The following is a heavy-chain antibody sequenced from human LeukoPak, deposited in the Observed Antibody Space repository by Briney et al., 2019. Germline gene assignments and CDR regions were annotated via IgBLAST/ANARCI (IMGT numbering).Heavy chain of an antibody. J-gene: IGHJ4*02. CDR2: IYYSGST. D-gene: IGHD5-12*01. Sequence: SETLSLTCTVSGGSISSSSYYWGWIRQPPGKGLEWIGSIYYSGSTYYNPSLKSRVTISVDTSKNQFSLKLSSVTAADTAVYYCARVDIVATIDYWGQGTLVTVSS. CDR3: ARVDIVATIDY. V-gene: IGHV4-39*07. CDR1: GGSISSSSYY.